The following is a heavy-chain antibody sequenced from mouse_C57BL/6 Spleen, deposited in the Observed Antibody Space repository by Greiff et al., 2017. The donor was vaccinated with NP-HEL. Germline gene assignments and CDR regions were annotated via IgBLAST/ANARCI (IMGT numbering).Heavy chain of an antibody. CDR2: IYPGSGST. V-gene: IGHV1-55*01. D-gene: IGHD2-4*01. CDR1: GYTFTSYC. J-gene: IGHJ4*01. Sequence: QVQLQQPGAELVKPGASVKMSCKASGYTFTSYCITWVKQRPGQGLEWIGDIYPGSGSTNYNEKFKGKATITADTSSNTAYMQLSSLTSEDTAVYYCASAQGNDLDYWGQGTTLTVSS. CDR3: ASAQGNDLDY.